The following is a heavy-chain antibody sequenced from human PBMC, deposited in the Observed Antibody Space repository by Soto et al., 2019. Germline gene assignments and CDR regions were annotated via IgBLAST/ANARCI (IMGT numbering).Heavy chain of an antibody. D-gene: IGHD2-15*01. CDR3: ARRYCSGGSCYSYGVGSFDY. Sequence: QVQLQQWGAGLLKPSETLSLTCAVYGGSFSGYYWSWIRQPPGKGLEWIGEINHSGSTNYNPSLKRRVTISVDPSKNQLSLKLSSVTAADTAVYYCARRYCSGGSCYSYGVGSFDYWGQGTPVTVSS. CDR2: INHSGST. J-gene: IGHJ4*02. CDR1: GGSFSGYY. V-gene: IGHV4-34*01.